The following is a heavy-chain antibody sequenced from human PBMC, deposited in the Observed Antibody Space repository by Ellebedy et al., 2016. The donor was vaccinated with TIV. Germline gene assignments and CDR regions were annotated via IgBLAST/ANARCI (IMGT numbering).Heavy chain of an antibody. CDR2: IYYSGLT. D-gene: IGHD4-17*01. CDR3: ASAAYGDYVDYLHY. CDR1: AGPISRYY. Sequence: PSETLSLTCTVSAGPISRYYWSWIRQPPGKGLEWIGYIYYSGLTNYNPSIKSRFTISVDTSKNQFSLKLSSVTAADTAVYYCASAAYGDYVDYLHYWGQGTLVTVSS. V-gene: IGHV4-59*01. J-gene: IGHJ4*02.